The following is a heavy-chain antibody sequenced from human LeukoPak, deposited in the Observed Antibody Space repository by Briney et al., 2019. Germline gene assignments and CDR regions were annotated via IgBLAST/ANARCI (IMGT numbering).Heavy chain of an antibody. V-gene: IGHV4-59*08. Sequence: KSGGSLRLSCAASGFTFDDYGMSWIRQPPGKGLEWIAYIYYSGSANYSPSLNSRVTISVDTSRDQFSLKLTSVTAADTAVYYCARTPVSYWHFDLWGRGTLVTVSS. D-gene: IGHD5/OR15-5a*01. CDR3: ARTPVSYWHFDL. CDR1: GFTFDDYG. CDR2: IYYSGSA. J-gene: IGHJ2*01.